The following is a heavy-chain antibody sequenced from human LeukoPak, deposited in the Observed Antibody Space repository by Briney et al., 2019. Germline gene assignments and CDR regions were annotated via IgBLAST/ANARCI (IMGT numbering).Heavy chain of an antibody. Sequence: GGSLRLSCAASGFTFSSYAMSWVRQAPGKGLEWVSAISHSGASTNYADSVKGRFTIARDNSKNTLFLQMHNLRADDTAVYYCARHLGYSSSHTDYWGQGTRVTVSS. CDR1: GFTFSSYA. V-gene: IGHV3-23*01. CDR2: ISHSGAST. D-gene: IGHD6-13*01. CDR3: ARHLGYSSSHTDY. J-gene: IGHJ4*02.